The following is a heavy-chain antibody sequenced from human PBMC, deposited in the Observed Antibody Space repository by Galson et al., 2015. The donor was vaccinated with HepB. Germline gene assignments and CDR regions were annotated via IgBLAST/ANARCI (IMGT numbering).Heavy chain of an antibody. J-gene: IGHJ4*02. D-gene: IGHD6-19*01. V-gene: IGHV3-11*05. Sequence: SLRLSCAASGFTFSDYYMSWIRQAPGKGLEWVSYISSSSSYTNYADSVKGRFTISRDNAKNSLYLQMNSLRAEDTAVYYCARGGIGYSSGWYVNDYYFDYWGQGTLVTVSS. CDR3: ARGGIGYSSGWYVNDYYFDY. CDR1: GFTFSDYY. CDR2: ISSSSSYT.